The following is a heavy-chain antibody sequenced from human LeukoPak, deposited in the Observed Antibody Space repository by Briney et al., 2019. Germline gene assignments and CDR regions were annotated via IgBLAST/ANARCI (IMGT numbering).Heavy chain of an antibody. D-gene: IGHD3-16*01. J-gene: IGHJ6*02. CDR2: MNQDGSAK. CDR1: GFTFSDSW. CDR3: ATYTHWVAGDV. V-gene: IGHV3-7*01. Sequence: GGSLRLSCTASGFTFSDSWMSWVRQAPGKGLEWVANMNQDGSAKGYVDSVKGRFTISRDNARNSLYLQMSSLRPEDTAVYYCATYTHWVAGDVWGQGTTVTVSS.